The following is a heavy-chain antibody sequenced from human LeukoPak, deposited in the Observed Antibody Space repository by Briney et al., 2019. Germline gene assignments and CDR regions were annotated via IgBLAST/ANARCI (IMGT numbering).Heavy chain of an antibody. CDR2: ISGSGGST. D-gene: IGHD3-9*01. CDR1: GFTFSSYA. Sequence: GGSLRLSCAASGFTFSSYAMSWVRQALGXGLEWVSVISGSGGSTSYAASVKGRFTVSRDNSKNMLYLQMNSLRAEDTAVYYCAKDYDTLTGYYSLIDYWGQGTLVTVSS. V-gene: IGHV3-23*01. J-gene: IGHJ4*02. CDR3: AKDYDTLTGYYSLIDY.